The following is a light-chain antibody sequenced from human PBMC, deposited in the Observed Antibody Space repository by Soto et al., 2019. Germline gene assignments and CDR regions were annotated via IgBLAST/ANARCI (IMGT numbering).Light chain of an antibody. CDR2: LGS. J-gene: IGKJ5*01. Sequence: DIVMTQTPLSLSLTPGQPPSISCKSSQSLLHSDGKTYLYWYLXKQGQPPQVXIYLGSNRASGVPDRFSGSGSGTDFTMKISRVEAEDGGVYDCMQALQTPPTFGQGTRLENK. CDR1: QSLLHSDGKTY. V-gene: IGKV2-28*01. CDR3: MQALQTPPT.